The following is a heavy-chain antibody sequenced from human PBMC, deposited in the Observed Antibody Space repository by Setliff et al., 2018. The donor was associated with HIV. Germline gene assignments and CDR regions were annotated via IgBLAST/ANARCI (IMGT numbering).Heavy chain of an antibody. CDR1: GFIVSSNY. CDR2: IYSGGSI. D-gene: IGHD3-10*01. Sequence: GGSLRLSCAASGFIVSSNYMNWVRQAPGKGLEWVSVIYSGGSIYYTYSVKGRFTISRDNSKNTLYLQMNSLRAEDTAVYYCARGSRYDQGYYFDCWGRGTLVTVSS. CDR3: ARGSRYDQGYYFDC. J-gene: IGHJ4*02. V-gene: IGHV3-53*01.